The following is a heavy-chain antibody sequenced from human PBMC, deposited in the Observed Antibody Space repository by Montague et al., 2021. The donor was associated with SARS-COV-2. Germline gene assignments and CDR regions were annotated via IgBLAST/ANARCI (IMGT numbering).Heavy chain of an antibody. CDR3: ARVGFLEWLLYFQHYGMGV. D-gene: IGHD3-3*01. V-gene: IGHV3-48*03. J-gene: IGHJ6*02. CDR1: GFTFSSYE. Sequence: SLRLSCAASGFTFSSYEMNWVRQAPGKGLEWVSYISSSGSTIYYADSVKGRFTISRDNAKNSLYLQMNSLRAEDTAVYYCARVGFLEWLLYFQHYGMGVWGQGTTVTVSS. CDR2: ISSSGSTI.